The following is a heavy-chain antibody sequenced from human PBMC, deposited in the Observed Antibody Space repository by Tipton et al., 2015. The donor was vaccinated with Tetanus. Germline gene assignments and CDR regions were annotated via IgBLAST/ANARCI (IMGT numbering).Heavy chain of an antibody. J-gene: IGHJ5*02. D-gene: IGHD6-19*01. CDR3: ARAPGIAVIETEDNWFDP. V-gene: IGHV4-4*07. Sequence: GLVKPSETLSLTCTVSRGPISSYYWSWIRQPAGKGLEWIGHISNGNPDYSHSLKNRVTLSVDLSKNEFPLKLRSVTAADTGVYYCARAPGIAVIETEDNWFDPWGQGTLVTVSS. CDR1: RGPISSYY. CDR2: ISNGNP.